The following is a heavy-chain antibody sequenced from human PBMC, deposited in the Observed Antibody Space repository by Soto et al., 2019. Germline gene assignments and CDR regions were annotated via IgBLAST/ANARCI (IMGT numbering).Heavy chain of an antibody. J-gene: IGHJ3*02. CDR1: GGTFSSYA. CDR2: IIPIFGTA. D-gene: IGHD3-22*01. V-gene: IGHV1-69*06. Sequence: AVKVSCKASGGTFSSYAISWVRQAPGQGLEWMGGIIPIFGTANYAQKFQGRVTITADKSTSTAYMELSSLRSEDTAVYYCASGLYDSSGFIRDAFDIWGQGTMVTVSS. CDR3: ASGLYDSSGFIRDAFDI.